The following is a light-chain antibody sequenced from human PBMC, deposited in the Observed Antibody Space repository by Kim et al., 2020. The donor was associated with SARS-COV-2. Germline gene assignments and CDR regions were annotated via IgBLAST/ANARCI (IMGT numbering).Light chain of an antibody. V-gene: IGKV3-20*01. Sequence: ELVFTRPPVPLSFSPRERATLSCRASQSVSSSYLAWYQEKPGQAPRLLVYGASSRATVIPDRFSAGGSGTDFTLTISRLEPEDFAVYYCEHRNLTFGRGPKVDIK. CDR3: EHRNLT. J-gene: IGKJ4*01. CDR1: QSVSSSY. CDR2: GAS.